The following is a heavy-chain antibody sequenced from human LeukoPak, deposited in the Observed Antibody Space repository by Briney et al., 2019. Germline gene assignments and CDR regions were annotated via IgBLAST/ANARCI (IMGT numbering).Heavy chain of an antibody. CDR1: GYTFTNYG. J-gene: IGHJ5*02. CDR2: VSTSNPHT. D-gene: IGHD2-21*01. Sequence: ASVKVSCKTSGYTFTNYGISWVRQAPGQGLEWMGWVSTSNPHTNYAPKFRGRVIMTIDTSTTTAYLEMRSLTSADTAVYYCARDRLLWGLGNWFDLWGQGTLVTVTS. V-gene: IGHV1-18*01. CDR3: ARDRLLWGLGNWFDL.